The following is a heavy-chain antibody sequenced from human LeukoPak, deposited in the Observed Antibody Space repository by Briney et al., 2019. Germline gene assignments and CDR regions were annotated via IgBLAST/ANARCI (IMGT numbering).Heavy chain of an antibody. CDR3: ARKGSVVTAILYFDY. D-gene: IGHD2-21*02. J-gene: IGHJ4*02. V-gene: IGHV1-8*02. CDR1: GYTFTSYD. Sequence: ASVKVSCKASGYTFTSYDINWVRQATGQGLEWMGWMNPNSGNTGYAQKFQGRVTMTTDTSTSTAYMELRSLRSDDTAVYYCARKGSVVTAILYFDYWGQGTLVTVSS. CDR2: MNPNSGNT.